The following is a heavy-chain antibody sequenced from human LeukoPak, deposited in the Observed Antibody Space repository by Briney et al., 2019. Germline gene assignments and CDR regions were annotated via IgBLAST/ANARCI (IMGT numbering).Heavy chain of an antibody. CDR3: ARDNPIAAADDY. J-gene: IGHJ4*02. V-gene: IGHV3-21*01. D-gene: IGHD6-13*01. Sequence: PGGSLRLSCAASGFTFSSYSMNWVRQAPGKGLEWVSSISSSSSYIYYADSVKGRFTISRDNAKNSLYLQMNSLRAEDTAVYYRARDNPIAAADDYWGQGTLVTVSS. CDR1: GFTFSSYS. CDR2: ISSSSSYI.